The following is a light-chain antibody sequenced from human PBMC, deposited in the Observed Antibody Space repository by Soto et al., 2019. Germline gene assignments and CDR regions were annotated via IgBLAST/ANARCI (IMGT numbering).Light chain of an antibody. Sequence: DIQMTQSPSTLSSSVGDRVTITCRASQSISNWLAWYQQKPGNAPSLLIYDVSNLERGVPSRFSGSASGTEFTLTISSLQPDDFATYYCQQYSAYSEFTFGPGTKVDIK. V-gene: IGKV1-5*01. CDR1: QSISNW. CDR2: DVS. J-gene: IGKJ3*01. CDR3: QQYSAYSEFT.